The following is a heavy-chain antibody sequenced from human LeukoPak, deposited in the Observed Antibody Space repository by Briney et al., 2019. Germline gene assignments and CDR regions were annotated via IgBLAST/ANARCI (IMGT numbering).Heavy chain of an antibody. J-gene: IGHJ4*01. D-gene: IGHD2-2*01. CDR2: IIPIFGTA. Sequence: GASVKVSCKASGGTFSTYAISWVRQAPGQGLEWMGGIIPIFGTANYAQKFQGRVTITADESTSTAYMELSSLRSEDTAMYYCARDGGYCGTTSCYAFYWGHGTLVTVSS. CDR3: ARDGGYCGTTSCYAFY. V-gene: IGHV1-69*01. CDR1: GGTFSTYA.